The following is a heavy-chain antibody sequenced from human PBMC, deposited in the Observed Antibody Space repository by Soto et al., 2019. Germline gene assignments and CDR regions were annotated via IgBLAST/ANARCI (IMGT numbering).Heavy chain of an antibody. J-gene: IGHJ4*02. V-gene: IGHV3-30*18. D-gene: IGHD6-25*01. Sequence: PGGSLRLSCAASGFTFSSYVMHWVRQAPGKGLEWVAVISYDGSNKYYADSVKGRFTISRDNSKNTLYLQMNSLRAEDTAVYYCAKDRSPNPRSGIDYWGQGTLVTVSS. CDR2: ISYDGSNK. CDR1: GFTFSSYV. CDR3: AKDRSPNPRSGIDY.